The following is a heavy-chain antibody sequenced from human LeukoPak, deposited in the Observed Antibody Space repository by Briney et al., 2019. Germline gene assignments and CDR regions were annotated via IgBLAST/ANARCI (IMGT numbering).Heavy chain of an antibody. CDR3: ARAYCSGGSCPYNWFDP. J-gene: IGHJ5*02. D-gene: IGHD2-15*01. CDR2: IYHSGST. V-gene: IGHV4-38-2*02. Sequence: SETLSLTCTVSGGSISSYYWNWIRQPPGKGLEWIGSIYHSGSTYYNPSLKSRVTISVDTSKNQFSLKLSSVTAADTAVYYCARAYCSGGSCPYNWFDPWGQGTLVTVSS. CDR1: GGSISSYY.